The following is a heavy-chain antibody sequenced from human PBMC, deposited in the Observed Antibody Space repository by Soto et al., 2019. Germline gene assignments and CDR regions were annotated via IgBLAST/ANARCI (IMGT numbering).Heavy chain of an antibody. CDR3: ARQQAGDYDFWSGFAFYY. Sequence: SETLSLTCTVSGGSISSYYWSWIRQPPGKGLEWIGYIYYSGSTNYNPSLKSRVTISVDTSKNQFSLKLSSVTAADTAVYYCARQQAGDYDFWSGFAFYYWGQGTLVTVS. D-gene: IGHD3-3*01. CDR1: GGSISSYY. V-gene: IGHV4-59*08. CDR2: IYYSGST. J-gene: IGHJ4*02.